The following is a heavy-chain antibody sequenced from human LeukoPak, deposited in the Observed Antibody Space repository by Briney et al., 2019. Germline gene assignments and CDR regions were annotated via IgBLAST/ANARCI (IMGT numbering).Heavy chain of an antibody. J-gene: IGHJ5*02. Sequence: SVKVSCKASGGTFSSYAISWVRQAPGQGLEWMGGIIPIFGTANYAQKFQGRVTITSDESTSTAYMELSSLRSEDTAVYYCARGSVGLLGPNWFDPWGQGTLVTVSS. CDR2: IIPIFGTA. CDR1: GGTFSSYA. V-gene: IGHV1-69*13. D-gene: IGHD3-22*01. CDR3: ARGSVGLLGPNWFDP.